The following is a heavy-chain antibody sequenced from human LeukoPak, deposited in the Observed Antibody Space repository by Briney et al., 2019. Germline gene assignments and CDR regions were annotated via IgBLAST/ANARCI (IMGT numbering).Heavy chain of an antibody. D-gene: IGHD2-15*01. J-gene: IGHJ4*02. CDR1: GYTFTGYY. CDR3: ARGGYCSGGSCYSGSGVGGKTDY. CDR2: INPNSGGT. V-gene: IGHV1-2*02. Sequence: ASVKVSCKASGYTFTGYYMYWVRQAPGQGLGWVGWINPNSGGTNNAQKFQGRVTMTRDTSISKDSMELSRLRSDDTAVYYCARGGYCSGGSCYSGSGVGGKTDYWGQGTLVTVSS.